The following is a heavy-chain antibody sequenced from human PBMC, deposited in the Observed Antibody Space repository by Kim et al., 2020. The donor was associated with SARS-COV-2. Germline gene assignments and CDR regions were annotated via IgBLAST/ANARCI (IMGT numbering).Heavy chain of an antibody. D-gene: IGHD3-22*01. CDR1: GGSITSGGYY. V-gene: IGHV4-31*03. CDR3: AGAGGTSGFSQAFDF. CDR2: MYNSGNT. Sequence: TLSLTCTVSGGSITSGGYYWSWIRQHPGKGLEGIGYMYNSGNTYYNPSLKRRATISVDTSKNQFSLKLSSVTAADTAVFYCAGAGGTSGFSQAFDFWGQGTMVTVSS. J-gene: IGHJ3*01.